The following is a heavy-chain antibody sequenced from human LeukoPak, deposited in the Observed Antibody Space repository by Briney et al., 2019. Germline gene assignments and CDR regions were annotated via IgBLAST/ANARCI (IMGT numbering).Heavy chain of an antibody. CDR1: GFTFDVYG. J-gene: IGHJ4*02. Sequence: RTGGSLRLSCAASGFTFDVYGMSWVRQAPGKGLEWVSGIIRNGGTTGYADSVKGRFTISRDNAKNSLYLQMNSLRAEDTALYYCVRGFRGGPFDYWGQGTLVTVSS. CDR2: IIRNGGTT. V-gene: IGHV3-20*04. CDR3: VRGFRGGPFDY. D-gene: IGHD3-10*01.